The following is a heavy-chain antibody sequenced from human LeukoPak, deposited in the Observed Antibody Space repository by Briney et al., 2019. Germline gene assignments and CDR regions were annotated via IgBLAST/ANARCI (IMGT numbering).Heavy chain of an antibody. V-gene: IGHV4-59*01. Sequence: PSETLSLTCTVSGDFISSYYWRWIRQPPGKGLEWIGNINYRGSTNYNPSFKGRVTMSVDTSKNQFSLKLSSVTAADTAVYYCAREYNYDSGTYSNAFDIWGQGTMVTVSS. CDR3: AREYNYDSGTYSNAFDI. J-gene: IGHJ3*02. CDR2: INYRGST. CDR1: GDFISSYY. D-gene: IGHD3-10*01.